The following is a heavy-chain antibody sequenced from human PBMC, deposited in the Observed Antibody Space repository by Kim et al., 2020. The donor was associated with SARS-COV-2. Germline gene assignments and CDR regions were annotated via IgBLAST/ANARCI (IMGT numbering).Heavy chain of an antibody. CDR1: GFTFSSYA. CDR3: ARAPFSGSYRNYFDY. D-gene: IGHD1-26*01. J-gene: IGHJ4*02. V-gene: IGHV3-30*04. Sequence: GGSLRLSCAASGFTFSSYAMHWVRQAPGKGLEWVAVISYDGSNKYYADSVKGRFTISRNNSKNTLYLQMNSLRAEDTAVYYCARAPFSGSYRNYFDYWGQGTLVTVSS. CDR2: ISYDGSNK.